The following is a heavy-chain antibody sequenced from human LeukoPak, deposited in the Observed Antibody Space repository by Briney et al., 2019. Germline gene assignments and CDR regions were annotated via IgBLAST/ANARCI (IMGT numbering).Heavy chain of an antibody. CDR2: IRSKANNYAT. Sequence: QPGGFLRLSCVASGFIFSGSAMHWVRQTSGKGLEWVGRIRSKANNYATAYTASVEGRFTISRDDSKNTAYLQMNSLKTDDTAVYFCTRHYDAFDIWGQGTMVTVSS. CDR1: GFIFSGSA. V-gene: IGHV3-73*01. CDR3: TRHYDAFDI. J-gene: IGHJ3*02.